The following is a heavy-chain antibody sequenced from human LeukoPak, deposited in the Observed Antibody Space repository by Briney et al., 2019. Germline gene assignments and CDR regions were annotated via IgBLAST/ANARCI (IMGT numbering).Heavy chain of an antibody. CDR2: ISAYNGNT. J-gene: IGHJ4*02. CDR1: GYTFTSYG. CDR3: ARGQAYCGGDCYPYYFAY. D-gene: IGHD2-21*02. V-gene: IGHV1-18*01. Sequence: ASVKVSCKASGYTFTSYGISWVRQAPGQGLEWMGWISAYNGNTNYAQKLQGRVTMTTDTSTSTAYMELRSLRPDDTAVYYCARGQAYCGGDCYPYYFAYWGQATLVTVSS.